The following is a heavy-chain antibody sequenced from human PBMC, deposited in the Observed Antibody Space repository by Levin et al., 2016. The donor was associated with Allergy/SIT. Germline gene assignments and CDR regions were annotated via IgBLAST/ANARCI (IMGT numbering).Heavy chain of an antibody. Sequence: VRQMPGKGLVWVSRINSDGSSTSYADSVKGRFTISRDNAKNTLYLQMNSLRAEDTAVYYCARSNGYYYDSSGYYYDYWGQGTLVTVSS. CDR3: ARSNGYYYDSSGYYYDY. J-gene: IGHJ4*02. CDR2: INSDGSST. D-gene: IGHD3-22*01. V-gene: IGHV3-74*01.